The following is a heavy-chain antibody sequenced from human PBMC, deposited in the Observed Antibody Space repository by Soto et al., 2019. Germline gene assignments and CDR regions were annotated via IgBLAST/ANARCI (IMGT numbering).Heavy chain of an antibody. CDR2: ISGSGGST. CDR3: ARARGSSSVAFYYYYYMEV. V-gene: IGHV3-23*01. Sequence: GGSLRLSCVASGFTFSSYAMSWVRQAPGKGLEWVSAISGSGGSTYYADSVKGRFTISRDNAKNSLYLQMNSLRAEDTAVYYCARARGSSSVAFYYYYYMEVWGKGTTVSVSS. J-gene: IGHJ6*03. D-gene: IGHD6-6*01. CDR1: GFTFSSYA.